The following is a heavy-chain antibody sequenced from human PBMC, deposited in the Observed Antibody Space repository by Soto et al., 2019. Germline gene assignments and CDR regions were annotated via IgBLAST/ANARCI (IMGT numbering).Heavy chain of an antibody. CDR1: GYTFTSYA. D-gene: IGHD4-17*01. CDR2: INAGNGNT. Sequence: ASVKVSCKASGYTFTSYAMHWVRQAPGQRLEWMGWINAGNGNTKSSQKFQGRVTITRDTSASTAYMELSGLRSEDTAVYYCARWMTTVTTSYYYYGMDVWGQGTTVTVS. V-gene: IGHV1-3*01. J-gene: IGHJ6*02. CDR3: ARWMTTVTTSYYYYGMDV.